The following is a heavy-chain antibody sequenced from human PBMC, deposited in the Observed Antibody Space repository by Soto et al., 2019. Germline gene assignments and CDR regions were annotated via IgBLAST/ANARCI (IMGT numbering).Heavy chain of an antibody. Sequence: QLQLQESGPGLVKPSETLSLTCTVSGGSISSSSYYWGWIRQPPGKGLEWIGSIYYSGSTYYNPSPKSRVPISVDTSTTHFSLKLSSVTAADTAVYYCARHLGDMAHRVWYFDLWGRGTLVTVSS. D-gene: IGHD3-16*01. J-gene: IGHJ2*01. CDR2: IYYSGST. CDR1: GGSISSSSYY. V-gene: IGHV4-39*01. CDR3: ARHLGDMAHRVWYFDL.